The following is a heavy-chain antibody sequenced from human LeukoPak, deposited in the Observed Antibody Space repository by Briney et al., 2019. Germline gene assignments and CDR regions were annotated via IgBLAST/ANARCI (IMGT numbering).Heavy chain of an antibody. V-gene: IGHV3-53*01. J-gene: IGHJ4*02. CDR3: AKERNLEIAVAGTIFDY. CDR2: IYSGGST. Sequence: GGSLRLSCAASGFTVSSNYMSWVRQAPGKGLEWVSVIYSGGSTYYADSVKGRFTISRDNSKNTLYLQMSSLKAEDTAVYYCAKERNLEIAVAGTIFDYWGQGTLVTVSS. CDR1: GFTVSSNY. D-gene: IGHD6-19*01.